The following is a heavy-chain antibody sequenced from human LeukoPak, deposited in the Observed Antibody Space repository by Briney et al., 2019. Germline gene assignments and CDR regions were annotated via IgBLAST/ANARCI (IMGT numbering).Heavy chain of an antibody. CDR2: IYYSGST. J-gene: IGHJ4*02. V-gene: IGHV4-39*01. CDR1: GGSFSSSSYY. CDR3: ARHQSYGSGTYYAPFDN. Sequence: PSETLSLTCTVSGGSFSSSSYYWGWLRQPPMKGLEWIGSIYYSGSTEYNLSLKRRVTISVHTSRNQFSLKLSSVTAADTAVYYCARHQSYGSGTYYAPFDNWGQGILVTVSS. D-gene: IGHD3-10*01.